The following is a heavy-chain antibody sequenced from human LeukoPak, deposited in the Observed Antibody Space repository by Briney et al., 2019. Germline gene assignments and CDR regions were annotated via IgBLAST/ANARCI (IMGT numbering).Heavy chain of an antibody. Sequence: PGGSLRLSCAASGFTFSDHIMNWVRQLPGKRLEWVAYVSGSGSTVYYADSVKGRFTISRDNGKSSLYLQMNSLRAEDTAVYYCARDSYDSSGYYLGWFDPWGQGTLVTVSS. CDR2: VSGSGSTV. D-gene: IGHD3-22*01. CDR1: GFTFSDHI. CDR3: ARDSYDSSGYYLGWFDP. V-gene: IGHV3-48*01. J-gene: IGHJ5*02.